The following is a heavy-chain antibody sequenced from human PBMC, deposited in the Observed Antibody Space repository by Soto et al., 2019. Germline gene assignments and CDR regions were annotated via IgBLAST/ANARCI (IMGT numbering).Heavy chain of an antibody. CDR1: GFTFSSYG. V-gene: IGHV3-30*18. D-gene: IGHD6-13*01. J-gene: IGHJ6*02. CDR2: ISYDGSNK. CDR3: AKYQVDSSSWRYYYYGMDV. Sequence: QVQLVESGGGVVQPGRSLRLSCAASGFTFSSYGMHWVRQAPGKGLEWVAVISYDGSNKYYADSVKGRFTISRDNSKNTLYLQMNSMRAEDTAVYYCAKYQVDSSSWRYYYYGMDVWGQGTTVTVSS.